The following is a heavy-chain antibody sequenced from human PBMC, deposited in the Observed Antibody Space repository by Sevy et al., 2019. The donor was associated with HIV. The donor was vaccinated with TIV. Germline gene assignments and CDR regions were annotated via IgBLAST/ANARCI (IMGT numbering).Heavy chain of an antibody. CDR2: ISGSGGSGEKT. CDR3: ARKYDSSGYFDY. V-gene: IGHV3-23*01. D-gene: IGHD3-22*01. J-gene: IGHJ4*02. CDR1: GFTFSNYA. Sequence: GGSLRLSCAASGFTFSNYAMNWVRQAPGKGLEWVSGISGSGGSGEKTNYADSVKGRFTISRDDSKNSLYLQLNSLGAEDTAIYYCARKYDSSGYFDYWGQGTLVTVSS.